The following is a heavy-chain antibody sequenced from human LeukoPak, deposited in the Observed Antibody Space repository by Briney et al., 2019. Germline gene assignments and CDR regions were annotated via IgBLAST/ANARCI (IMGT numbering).Heavy chain of an antibody. CDR3: TRDYSSGFYYYGMDV. CDR1: GFTFGDYA. Sequence: GGSLRLSCTASGFTFGDYAMSWVRQAPGKGLEWVGFIRSKAYGGTTEYAASVKGRFTISRDDSKSIAHLQMNSLKTEDTAVYYCTRDYSSGFYYYGMDVWGQGTTVTVSS. V-gene: IGHV3-49*04. D-gene: IGHD3-10*01. J-gene: IGHJ6*02. CDR2: IRSKAYGGTT.